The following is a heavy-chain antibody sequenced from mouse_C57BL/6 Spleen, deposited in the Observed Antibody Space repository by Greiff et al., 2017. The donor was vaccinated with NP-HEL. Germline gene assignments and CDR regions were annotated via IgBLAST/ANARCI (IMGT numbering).Heavy chain of an antibody. J-gene: IGHJ2*01. CDR2: IFPGSGRT. V-gene: IGHV1-75*01. CDR3: ARRGCMVTVYFDY. Sequence: VQLQESGPELVKPGASVKISCKASGYTFTDYYINWVKQRPGQGLEWIGWIFPGSGRTYYNEKFKGKATLTVDKSSSTAYMLLSSLSAEDAAVEFCARRGCMVTVYFDYWGKGTTLTVSS. CDR1: GYTFTDYY. D-gene: IGHD2-2*01.